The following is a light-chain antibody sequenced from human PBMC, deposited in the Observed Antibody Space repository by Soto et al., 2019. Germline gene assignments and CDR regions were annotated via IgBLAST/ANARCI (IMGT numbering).Light chain of an antibody. Sequence: EIVMTQSPATLSVSPGERATLSCWASQSVSSSLAWYQQKPGQAPRLLIYGASTRATCIPARFSGSGSGTVFTFNISSLQSEDLAVYFCQQYNKWPLSFGGGTKVEI. CDR2: GAS. CDR1: QSVSSS. J-gene: IGKJ4*01. V-gene: IGKV3-15*01. CDR3: QQYNKWPLS.